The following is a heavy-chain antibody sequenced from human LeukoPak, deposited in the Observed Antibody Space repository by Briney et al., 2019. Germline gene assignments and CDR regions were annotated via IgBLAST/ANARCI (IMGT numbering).Heavy chain of an antibody. J-gene: IGHJ5*02. D-gene: IGHD3-22*01. CDR2: MNPNSGNT. Sequence: ASVKVSCKASGYTFTNYHINWVRQATGQGLEWMGWMNPNSGNTGHAQKFQGRVTFTRDTSVSTAYMELNSLTSEDTAVYYCARMYYYDTSGNPNWFDPWGQGTLVTVSS. CDR1: GYTFTNYH. CDR3: ARMYYYDTSGNPNWFDP. V-gene: IGHV1-8*03.